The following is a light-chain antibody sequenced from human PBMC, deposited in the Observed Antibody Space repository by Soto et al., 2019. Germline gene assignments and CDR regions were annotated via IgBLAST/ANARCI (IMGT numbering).Light chain of an antibody. CDR3: QQFNNYPRT. CDR1: QDISSA. Sequence: AIQLTQSPSSLSASVGDRVTLTCRASQDISSALVWYQQKPGEAPKVLIYDASKLESGVPSRFSGGGSGTDFTLTIKNLQHEDLSTYHCQQFNNYPRTFGQGTKLEIK. V-gene: IGKV1D-13*01. J-gene: IGKJ2*01. CDR2: DAS.